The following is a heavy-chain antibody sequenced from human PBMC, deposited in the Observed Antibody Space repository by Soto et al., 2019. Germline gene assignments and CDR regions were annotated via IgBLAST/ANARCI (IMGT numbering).Heavy chain of an antibody. Sequence: EVQLVESGGGLVQPGGSLRLSCAASGFTFSSYSMNWVRQAPGKGLEWVSYISSSSSTIYYEDSVKGRFTISRDNAKKSLYLQMNSLRDEDTAGYYWASAYGDYPSRYGMDVWGRGTTGTVSS. J-gene: IGHJ6*02. CDR1: GFTFSSYS. CDR3: ASAYGDYPSRYGMDV. V-gene: IGHV3-48*02. D-gene: IGHD4-17*01. CDR2: ISSSSSTI.